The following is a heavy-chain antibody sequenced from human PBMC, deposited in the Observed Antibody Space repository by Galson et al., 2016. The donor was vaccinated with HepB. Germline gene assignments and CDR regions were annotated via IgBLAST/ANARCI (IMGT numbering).Heavy chain of an antibody. V-gene: IGHV3-23*01. D-gene: IGHD1-26*01. CDR3: AKGGKSDD. J-gene: IGHJ4*02. CDR1: GFLFHNYA. CDR2: ISAAGEAT. Sequence: SLRLSCAVSGFLFHNYAMSWVRQPPGKGLEWVSGISAAGEATYYADSVKGRSTISRDNSQKTVSLQIDSLRGDDTAIYYCAKGGKSDDWGQGTQVTVSS.